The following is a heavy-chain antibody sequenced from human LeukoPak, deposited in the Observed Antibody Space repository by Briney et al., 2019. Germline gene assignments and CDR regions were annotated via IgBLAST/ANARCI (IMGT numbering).Heavy chain of an antibody. J-gene: IGHJ5*02. CDR3: AGDGISAIWSGYSHWFDP. D-gene: IGHD3-3*01. CDR1: GLLVSPDYMRSNY. CDR2: LYDGNRA. Sequence: GGSLRLSCAASGLLVSPDYMRSNYMSWVRQAPGKGLEWVSVLYDGNRAFYADSVKGRFTISRDDANNTLHLQMNSLRAEDTAVYYCAGDGISAIWSGYSHWFDPWGQGTLVTVSS. V-gene: IGHV3-66*02.